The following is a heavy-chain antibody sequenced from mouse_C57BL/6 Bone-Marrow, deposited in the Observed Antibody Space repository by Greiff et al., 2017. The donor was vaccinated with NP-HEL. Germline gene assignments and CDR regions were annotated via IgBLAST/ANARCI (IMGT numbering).Heavy chain of an antibody. V-gene: IGHV1-26*01. D-gene: IGHD1-1*01. CDR2: INPNNGGT. J-gene: IGHJ4*01. CDR3: ATYYYGSRFYAMDY. CDR1: GYTFTDYY. Sequence: EVQLQQSGPELVKPGASVKLSCKASGYTFTDYYMNWVKQSHGKSLAWIGGINPNNGGTSYNQKFKGKATMTVDKSSSTAYMELRSLTSEDSAVYYCATYYYGSRFYAMDYWGQGTSVTVSS.